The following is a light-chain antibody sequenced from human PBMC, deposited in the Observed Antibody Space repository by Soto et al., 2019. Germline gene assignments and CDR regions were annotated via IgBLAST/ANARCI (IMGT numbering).Light chain of an antibody. Sequence: DIQMTQSPSSLSASVGDRVTITCQASHDISNYLNWYQQKPGQAPKLLIYDASNLETGVPSRFSGSGSGTDFTFTISSLKPEDFATYYCQQYDNLLFTFGRGTKVDVK. J-gene: IGKJ3*01. V-gene: IGKV1-33*01. CDR2: DAS. CDR1: HDISNY. CDR3: QQYDNLLFT.